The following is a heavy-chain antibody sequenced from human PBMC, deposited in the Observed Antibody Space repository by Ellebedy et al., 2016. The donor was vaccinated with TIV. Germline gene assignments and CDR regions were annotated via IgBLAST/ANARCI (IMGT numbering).Heavy chain of an antibody. CDR2: IHSSGNT. D-gene: IGHD5-12*01. V-gene: IGHV4-39*01. CDR3: VRHRDMVATIPAIGYYFYGVDV. CDR1: GDSISNGRFY. J-gene: IGHJ6*02. Sequence: MPSETLSLTCTVSGDSISNGRFYWGWIRQPPGEGLEGIGSIHSSGNTYYNPSLESQATISGDTSRNQFSLKLNSVTAADTALYYCVRHRDMVATIPAIGYYFYGVDVWGQGTTVTVSS.